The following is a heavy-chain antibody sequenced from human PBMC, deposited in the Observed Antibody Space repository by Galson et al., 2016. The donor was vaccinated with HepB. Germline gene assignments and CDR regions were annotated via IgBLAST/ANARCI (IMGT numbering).Heavy chain of an antibody. CDR1: GYTFTAYG. V-gene: IGHV1-18*01. Sequence: GYTFTAYGISWVRQAPGQGLEWMGWINAYNGNTNYAQSFQGRVTMTTDTSTGTAYMELWNLRSDDTALYYCARVLGGYDFYPWGQGTLVTVSS. CDR3: ARVLGGYDFYP. CDR2: INAYNGNT. D-gene: IGHD5-12*01. J-gene: IGHJ5*02.